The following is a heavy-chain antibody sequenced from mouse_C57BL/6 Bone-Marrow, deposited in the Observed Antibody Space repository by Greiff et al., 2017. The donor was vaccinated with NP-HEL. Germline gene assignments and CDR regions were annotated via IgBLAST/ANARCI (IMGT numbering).Heavy chain of an antibody. D-gene: IGHD6-2*01. CDR2: ISSGGSYT. J-gene: IGHJ2*01. CDR1: GFTFSSYG. Sequence: DVKLVESGGDLVKPGGSLKLSCAASGFTFSSYGMSWVRQTPDKRLEWVATISSGGSYTYHPDSVKGRFTISRDNAKNTLYLQRSSLKSEATAMYYCARPTVFLCFDYWGQGTTLTVSS. V-gene: IGHV5-6*02. CDR3: ARPTVFLCFDY.